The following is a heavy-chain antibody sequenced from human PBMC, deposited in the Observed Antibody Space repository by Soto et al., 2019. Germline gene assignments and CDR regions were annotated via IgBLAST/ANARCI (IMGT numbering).Heavy chain of an antibody. CDR2: LSGSGGST. Sequence: EVQLLESGGGLVQPGGSLRLSCAASGFTFSSYAMNWVRQAPGKGLEWVSSLSGSGGSTYYADSVKGRFTISRDNSKNTLYLQMNRLRAEDKAVDSGTKNIVASSTNYYGMDVWGQGTTVTVSS. CDR3: TKNIVASSTNYYGMDV. D-gene: IGHD2-2*01. V-gene: IGHV3-23*01. CDR1: GFTFSSYA. J-gene: IGHJ6*02.